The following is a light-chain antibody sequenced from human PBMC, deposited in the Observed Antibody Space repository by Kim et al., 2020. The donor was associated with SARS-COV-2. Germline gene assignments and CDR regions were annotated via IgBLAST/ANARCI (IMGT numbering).Light chain of an antibody. CDR1: QSVSSTY. Sequence: EIVLTQSPGTLSLSPGERATLSCRASQSVSSTYLAWYQQRPGQAPRLLIYGASSRATDIPDRFSGSGSGTDFTLTISRLEPEDFVVYYCQHYGSSLPNTFGQGTKLEI. CDR3: QHYGSSLPNT. V-gene: IGKV3-20*01. CDR2: GAS. J-gene: IGKJ2*01.